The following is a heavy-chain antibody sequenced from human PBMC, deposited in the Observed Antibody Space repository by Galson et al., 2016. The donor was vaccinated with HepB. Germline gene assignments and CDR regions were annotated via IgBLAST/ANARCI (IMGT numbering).Heavy chain of an antibody. CDR2: ISSGSAYK. Sequence: SLRLSCAASGFTFSRYTMNWVRQTPGKGLEWVSSISSGSAYKYYADSVKGRFSIFRDNAKNSLYLQMNSLRVVGTAVYYCARPRDNYGHAIDIWGQGTMVTVSS. D-gene: IGHD3-10*01. J-gene: IGHJ3*02. V-gene: IGHV3-21*01. CDR1: GFTFSRYT. CDR3: ARPRDNYGHAIDI.